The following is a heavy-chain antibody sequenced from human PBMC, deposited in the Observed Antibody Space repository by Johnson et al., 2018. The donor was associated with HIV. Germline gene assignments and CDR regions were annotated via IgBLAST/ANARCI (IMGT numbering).Heavy chain of an antibody. CDR1: GFTVSSNY. J-gene: IGHJ3*02. V-gene: IGHV3-66*01. CDR3: ARADEWELVGRGYAFDI. CDR2: IYSGGST. D-gene: IGHD1-26*01. Sequence: VQLVESGGGLVQPGGSLRLSCAASGFTVSSNYMSWVRQAPGKGLEWVSVIYSGGSTYYADSVKGRFTISRDNSKNTLYLQMNSLRAEDTAVYYCARADEWELVGRGYAFDIWGQGTMVTVSS.